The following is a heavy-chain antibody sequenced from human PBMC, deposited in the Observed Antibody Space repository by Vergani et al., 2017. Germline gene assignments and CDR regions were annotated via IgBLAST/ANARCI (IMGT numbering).Heavy chain of an antibody. V-gene: IGHV3-23*01. D-gene: IGHD3-22*01. CDR3: AKGGYYDSSGYYNYYYYGMDV. Sequence: EVQLLESGGDLVQPGGSLRLSCAASGFTFIMHAMSWVRQAPGKGLEWVSTLSASDRRTHYADSVKGRFTISRDNSKNTLYLQMNSLRAEDTAVYYCAKGGYYDSSGYYNYYYYGMDVWGQGP. CDR2: LSASDRRT. J-gene: IGHJ6*02. CDR1: GFTFIMHA.